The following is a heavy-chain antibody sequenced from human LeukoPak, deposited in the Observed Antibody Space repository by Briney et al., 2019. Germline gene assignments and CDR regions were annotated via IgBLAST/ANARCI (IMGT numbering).Heavy chain of an antibody. Sequence: ASVKVSCKASGYTFTSYGISWVRQAPGQGLEWMGWISAYNGNTNYAQKLQGRVTMTTDTSTSTAYMELRSLRSDDTAVYYCARVGDQNYYGSGSYSPYFDYWGQGTLVTVSS. CDR2: ISAYNGNT. CDR3: ARVGDQNYYGSGSYSPYFDY. CDR1: GYTFTSYG. V-gene: IGHV1-18*01. J-gene: IGHJ4*02. D-gene: IGHD3-10*01.